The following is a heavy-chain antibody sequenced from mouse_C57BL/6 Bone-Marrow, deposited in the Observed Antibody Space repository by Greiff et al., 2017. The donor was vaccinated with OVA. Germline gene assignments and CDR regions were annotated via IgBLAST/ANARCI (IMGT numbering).Heavy chain of an antibody. CDR2: IDPETGGT. CDR3: TIGYSNYYAMDY. Sequence: QVQLKESGAELVRPGASVTLSCKASGYTFTDYEMHWVKQTPVHGLEWIGAIDPETGGTAYNQKFKGKAILTADKSSSTAYMELRSLTSEDSAVYYCTIGYSNYYAMDYWGQGTSVTVSS. CDR1: GYTFTDYE. V-gene: IGHV1-15*01. J-gene: IGHJ4*01. D-gene: IGHD2-5*01.